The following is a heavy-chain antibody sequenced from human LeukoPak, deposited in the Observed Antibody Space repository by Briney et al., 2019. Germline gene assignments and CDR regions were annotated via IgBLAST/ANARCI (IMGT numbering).Heavy chain of an antibody. CDR3: AKQVEGLLWFGELLPSDY. D-gene: IGHD3-10*01. CDR2: ISGSGGST. J-gene: IGHJ4*02. V-gene: IGHV3-23*01. Sequence: GGSLRLSCAASGFTFSSYAMSWVRQAPGKGLEWVSAISGSGGSTYYADSVKGRFTISRDNSKNTLYLQMNSLRAEDTAVYYCAKQVEGLLWFGELLPSDYRGQGTLVTVSS. CDR1: GFTFSSYA.